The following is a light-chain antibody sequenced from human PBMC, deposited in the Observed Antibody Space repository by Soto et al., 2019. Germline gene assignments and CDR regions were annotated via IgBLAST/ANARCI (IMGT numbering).Light chain of an antibody. CDR3: AAWGDSLNGPV. CDR2: SNN. CDR1: SSNIGSNT. V-gene: IGLV1-44*01. Sequence: QSVLTQPPSASGTPGQRVTISCSGSSSNIGSNTVNWYQQLPGPAPKLLIYSNNQRPSGVPDRFSGSKSGTSASLAISGLQSDDEADYYCAAWGDSLNGPVFGGGTKLTVL. J-gene: IGLJ2*01.